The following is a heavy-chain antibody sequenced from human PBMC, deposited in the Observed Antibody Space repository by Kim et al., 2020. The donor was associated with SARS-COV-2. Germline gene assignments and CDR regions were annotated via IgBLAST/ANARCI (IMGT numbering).Heavy chain of an antibody. CDR3: ARSVAVAGTGWFDP. CDR2: IYYSGST. V-gene: IGHV4-59*01. D-gene: IGHD6-19*01. CDR1: GGSISSYY. J-gene: IGHJ5*02. Sequence: SETLSLTCTVSGGSISSYYWSWIRQPPGKGLEWIGYIYYSGSTNYNPSLKSRVTISVDTSKNQFSLKLSSVTAADTAMYYCARSVAVAGTGWFDPWGQGT.